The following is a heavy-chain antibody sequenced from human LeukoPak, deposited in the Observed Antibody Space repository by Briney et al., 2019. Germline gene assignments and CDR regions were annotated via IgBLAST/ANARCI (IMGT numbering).Heavy chain of an antibody. D-gene: IGHD1-26*01. Sequence: PGGSLRLSCAASGFTFSSYAMSCGGQAPGKGLEWVSAISGSSASTYYADSVKGRFTISRDNSKNTLYLQMNSLRAEDPAVYYCAKGLVGATIAYFDYWGQGTLVTVSS. J-gene: IGHJ4*02. CDR1: GFTFSSYA. CDR3: AKGLVGATIAYFDY. V-gene: IGHV3-23*01. CDR2: ISGSSAST.